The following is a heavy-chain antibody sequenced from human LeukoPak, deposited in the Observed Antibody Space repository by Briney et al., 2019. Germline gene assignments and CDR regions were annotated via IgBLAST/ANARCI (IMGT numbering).Heavy chain of an antibody. J-gene: IGHJ4*02. V-gene: IGHV1-2*02. Sequence: ASVKVSCKASGYTFTGYYMHWVRQAPGQGLEWMGWINPNCGGTNYAQKFQGRVTMTRDTSISTAYMELSRLRSDDTAVYYCARGAYDFWSGHYWGQGTLVTVSS. CDR2: INPNCGGT. D-gene: IGHD3-3*01. CDR1: GYTFTGYY. CDR3: ARGAYDFWSGHY.